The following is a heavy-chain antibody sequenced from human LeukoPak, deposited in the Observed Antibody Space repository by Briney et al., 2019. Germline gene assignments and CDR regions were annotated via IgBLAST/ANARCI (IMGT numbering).Heavy chain of an antibody. CDR3: ARRPHDYAFWSGYGAYFDY. D-gene: IGHD3-3*01. CDR1: GGSISSSSYY. Sequence: SETLSLTCTVSGGSISSSSYYWGWIRQPPGKGLEWIGSSYYSGSTYDNPSLKSRVTISVDTSKNQFSLTLSSVTAADTAVYYCARRPHDYAFWSGYGAYFDYWGQGTLVTVSS. V-gene: IGHV4-39*01. CDR2: SYYSGST. J-gene: IGHJ4*02.